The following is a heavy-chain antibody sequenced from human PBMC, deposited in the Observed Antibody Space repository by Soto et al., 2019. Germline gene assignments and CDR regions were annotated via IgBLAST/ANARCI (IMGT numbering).Heavy chain of an antibody. CDR2: IWYDGSNQ. CDR1: GFTFGSYG. CDR3: SKGDTSSGWYGSDY. J-gene: IGHJ4*02. D-gene: IGHD6-19*01. Sequence: PGGSLRLSCAASGFTFGSYGMHWVRQAPGKGLEWVGVIWYDGSNQYYADSVKGRFTISRDNSKNTLYLQMNNLRAEDTAVYYCSKGDTSSGWYGSDYWGQGTLVTVSS. V-gene: IGHV3-33*06.